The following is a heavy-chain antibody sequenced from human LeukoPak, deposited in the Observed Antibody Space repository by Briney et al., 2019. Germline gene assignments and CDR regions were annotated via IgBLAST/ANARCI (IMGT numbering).Heavy chain of an antibody. CDR1: GGSISSYY. CDR3: ARTTYYYDSSGQSPFDY. V-gene: IGHV4-59*08. D-gene: IGHD3-22*01. CDR2: IYYSGST. J-gene: IGHJ4*02. Sequence: SETLSLTCTVSGGSISSYYWSRIRQPPGKGLEWIGYIYYSGSTNYNPSLKSRVTISVDTSKNQFSLKLSSVTAADTAVYYCARTTYYYDSSGQSPFDYWGQGTLVTVSS.